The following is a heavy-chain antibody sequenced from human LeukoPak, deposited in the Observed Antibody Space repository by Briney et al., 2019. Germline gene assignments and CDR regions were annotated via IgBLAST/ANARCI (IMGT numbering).Heavy chain of an antibody. J-gene: IGHJ5*02. CDR3: AREGLLWFGELSSWFDP. CDR1: GYTFTGYY. CDR2: INPNSGGT. V-gene: IGHV1-2*02. Sequence: GASVKVSCKASGYTFTGYYMHWVRQAPGQGLEWMGWINPNSGGTNYAQKFQGRVTMTRDTSISTAYMELSRLRSDDTAVYYCAREGLLWFGELSSWFDPWGQGTLVTVSS. D-gene: IGHD3-10*01.